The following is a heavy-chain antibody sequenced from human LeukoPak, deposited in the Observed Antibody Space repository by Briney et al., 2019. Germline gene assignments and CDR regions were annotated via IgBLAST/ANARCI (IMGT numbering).Heavy chain of an antibody. D-gene: IGHD5-18*01. CDR1: GGSISSYY. V-gene: IGHV4-59*01. CDR3: ARDGGQLWDV. J-gene: IGHJ6*02. Sequence: SETLSLTRTVSGGSISSYYWSWIRQPPGKGLEWIGYIYYSGSTNYNPSLKSRVTISVDTSKNQFSLKLSSVTAADTAVYYCARDGGQLWDVWGQGTTVTVSS. CDR2: IYYSGST.